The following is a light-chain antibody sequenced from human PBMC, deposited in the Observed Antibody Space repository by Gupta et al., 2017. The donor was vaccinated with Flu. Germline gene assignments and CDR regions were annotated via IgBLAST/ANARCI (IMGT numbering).Light chain of an antibody. CDR1: QSVSSY. CDR3: QQRSNWPHT. Sequence: EIVLTQSPATLSLSPGERATLACRTSQSVSSYLAWYQQKPGQAPRLLIYDASNRATGIPARFSGSWSGAGFTLTISILEPEDFAVYYGQQRSNWPHTFGQGTKLEIK. J-gene: IGKJ2*01. V-gene: IGKV3-11*01. CDR2: DAS.